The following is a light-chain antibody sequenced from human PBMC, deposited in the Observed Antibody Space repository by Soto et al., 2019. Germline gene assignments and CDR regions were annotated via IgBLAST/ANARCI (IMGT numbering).Light chain of an antibody. J-gene: IGKJ5*01. CDR1: QSFSSNY. Sequence: EIVLTQSPGSLSLSPGERATLSCRASQSFSSNYLAWYQQKPGQAPRLLMYGASSRATGIPDRFSGSGSGTDFTLTISRLKPEDFAVYYCQQYGGSPPITFGQGTRLEI. CDR2: GAS. V-gene: IGKV3-20*01. CDR3: QQYGGSPPIT.